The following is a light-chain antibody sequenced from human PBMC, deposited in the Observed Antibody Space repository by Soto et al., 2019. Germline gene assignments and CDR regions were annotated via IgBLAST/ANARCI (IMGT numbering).Light chain of an antibody. Sequence: EIVLTQSPGTLSLSPGERATLSCRASQSVSSSYLAWYQQKPGQAPRLLIYGASNRATGIPDRFSGSGSGTDFTLTISRLEPEDFAVYYCQQYGISPLTFGQGTKV. V-gene: IGKV3-20*01. CDR3: QQYGISPLT. CDR1: QSVSSSY. CDR2: GAS. J-gene: IGKJ1*01.